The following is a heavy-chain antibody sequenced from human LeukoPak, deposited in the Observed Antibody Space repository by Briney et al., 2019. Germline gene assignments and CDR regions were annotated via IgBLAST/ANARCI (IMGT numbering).Heavy chain of an antibody. CDR2: IYSGGIT. J-gene: IGHJ4*02. D-gene: IGHD1-1*01. Sequence: GGSLRLSCEAAGVSISGTYMSWVRQAPGKGLECVSVIYSGGITYYADSVKGRFTISRDNSKNTLYLQMNNLRADDTAVYYCVKKGQADDDGKPDWGQGTLVPVSS. V-gene: IGHV3-53*01. CDR1: GVSISGTY. CDR3: VKKGQADDDGKPD.